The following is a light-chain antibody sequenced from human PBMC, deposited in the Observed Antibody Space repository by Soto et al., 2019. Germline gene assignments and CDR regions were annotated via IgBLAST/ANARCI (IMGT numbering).Light chain of an antibody. Sequence: EIVLTQSPATLSLSPGERATLSCRASQSVSSYLAWYQQKPGQAPRLLIFDASIRVPTTPARFSGSVSGTEFTLTISSLESEDFAVYFCQQYADRPRTFGQGTKVEFK. J-gene: IGKJ1*01. CDR1: QSVSSY. V-gene: IGKV3-11*01. CDR3: QQYADRPRT. CDR2: DAS.